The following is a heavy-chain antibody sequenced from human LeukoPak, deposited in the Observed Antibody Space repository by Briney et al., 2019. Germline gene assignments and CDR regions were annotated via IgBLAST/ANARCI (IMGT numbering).Heavy chain of an antibody. D-gene: IGHD6-13*01. V-gene: IGHV3-23*01. CDR3: AKAEYSSSWYEGAFDY. CDR2: ISGSGGST. CDR1: GFTFSSYA. Sequence: GGSLRLSCAASGFTFSSYAMSWVRQAPGKGLEWVSAISGSGGSTYYADPVKGRFTISRDNSKNTLYLQMNSLRAEDTAVYYCAKAEYSSSWYEGAFDYWGQGTLVTVSS. J-gene: IGHJ4*02.